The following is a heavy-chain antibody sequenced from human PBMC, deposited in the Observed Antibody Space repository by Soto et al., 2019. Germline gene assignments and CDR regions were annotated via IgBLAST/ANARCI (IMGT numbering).Heavy chain of an antibody. D-gene: IGHD6-19*01. CDR2: MNQDGSAK. CDR1: GFTFSSHW. V-gene: IGHV3-7*05. J-gene: IGHJ4*02. CDR3: ATEGWLAH. Sequence: EVQLVESGGDLVQPGGSLRLSCAASGFTFSSHWMNWVRQAPGKGLEWVANMNQDGSAKNYVDSVKGRFTISRDNAKNPQYRPMNSRRAEDTAVYYCATEGWLAHWGQGTLVTVSS.